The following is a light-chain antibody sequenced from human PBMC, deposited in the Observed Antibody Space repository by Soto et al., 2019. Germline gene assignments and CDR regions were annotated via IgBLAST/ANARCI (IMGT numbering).Light chain of an antibody. J-gene: IGKJ3*01. CDR2: AAS. Sequence: DIQMTQSPSSLSASVGDRFTITCRASQSISSYLNWYQQKPGKAPKLLIYAASSLQSGVPSRFSGSGSGTDFTLTISSLQPEDFATYYCQQSYSTPRFGPGTKVDIK. V-gene: IGKV1-39*01. CDR1: QSISSY. CDR3: QQSYSTPR.